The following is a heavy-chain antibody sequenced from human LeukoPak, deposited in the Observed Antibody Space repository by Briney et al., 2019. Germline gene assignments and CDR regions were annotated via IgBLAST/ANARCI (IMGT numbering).Heavy chain of an antibody. V-gene: IGHV4-31*03. CDR3: ARADSGSYALYYYYGMDV. Sequence: PSETLSLTCTVSGGSISSGGYYWSWIRQHPGKGLEWIGYIYYSGSTYYNPSLKSRVTISVDTSKNQFSLKLSSVTAADTAVYYCARADSGSYALYYYYGMDVWGQGTTVTVSS. J-gene: IGHJ6*02. D-gene: IGHD1-26*01. CDR1: GGSISSGGYY. CDR2: IYYSGST.